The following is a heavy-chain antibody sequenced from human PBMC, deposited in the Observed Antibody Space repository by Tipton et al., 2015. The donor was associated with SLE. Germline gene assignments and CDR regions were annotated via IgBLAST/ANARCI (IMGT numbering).Heavy chain of an antibody. CDR3: AGHTGASPFDS. CDR2: ISDGGAT. D-gene: IGHD3-10*01. CDR1: GGSISSNY. J-gene: IGHJ4*02. Sequence: TLSLTCSVSGGSISSNYWIWIRQPPGKGLEWIGYISDGGATNYNPSLKSRVTISLDTSKSQFSLKMNSVTAADTAVYYCAGHTGASPFDSWGQETLVTVSS. V-gene: IGHV4-59*08.